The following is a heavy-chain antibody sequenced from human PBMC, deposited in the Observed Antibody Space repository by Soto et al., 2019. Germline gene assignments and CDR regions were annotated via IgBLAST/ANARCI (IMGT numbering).Heavy chain of an antibody. D-gene: IGHD6-13*01. J-gene: IGHJ4*02. CDR1: GGSISSSSYY. V-gene: IGHV4-39*01. CDR3: ASSIAAAGAPFFDY. Sequence: QLQLQESGPGLVKPSETLSLTCTVSGGSISSSSYYWGWIRQPPGKGLEWIGSIYYSGSTYYNPSLKSRVTLSVDTSKTQFSLKLSSVTAAETAVYYCASSIAAAGAPFFDYWGQGTLVTVSS. CDR2: IYYSGST.